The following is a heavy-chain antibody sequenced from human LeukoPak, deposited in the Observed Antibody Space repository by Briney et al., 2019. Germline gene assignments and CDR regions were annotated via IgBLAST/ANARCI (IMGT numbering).Heavy chain of an antibody. Sequence: ASVKVSCKASGYTFTSYGISWVRQAPGQGLERMGWISAYNGNTNYAQKLQGRVTMTTDTSTSTAYMELRSLRSDDTAVYYCARGPRLVVITPYFDYWGQGTLVTVSS. CDR1: GYTFTSYG. CDR2: ISAYNGNT. CDR3: ARGPRLVVITPYFDY. D-gene: IGHD3-22*01. V-gene: IGHV1-18*01. J-gene: IGHJ4*02.